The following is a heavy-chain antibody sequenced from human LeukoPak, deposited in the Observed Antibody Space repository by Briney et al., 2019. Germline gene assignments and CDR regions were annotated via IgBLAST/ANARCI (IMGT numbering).Heavy chain of an antibody. D-gene: IGHD6-13*01. V-gene: IGHV3-23*01. CDR3: ARDYEQQNYYYGMDV. Sequence: PGGSLRLSCAASGFTFSSYAMSWVRQAPGKGLEWVSAISGSGGSTYYADSVKGRFTISRDNSKNTLYLQMNSLRAEDTAVYYCARDYEQQNYYYGMDVWGQGTTVTVSS. CDR2: ISGSGGST. J-gene: IGHJ6*02. CDR1: GFTFSSYA.